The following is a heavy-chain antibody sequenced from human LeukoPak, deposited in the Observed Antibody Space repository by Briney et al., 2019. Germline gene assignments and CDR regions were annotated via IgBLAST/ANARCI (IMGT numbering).Heavy chain of an antibody. J-gene: IGHJ6*02. Sequence: SETLSLTCAVSGYSISSGYYWGWIRQPPGKGLEWIGSMYHNRGTYYNPSLKSRVTISVDTSKNQFSLKLSSVTAADTAVYYCARGRYYYGSGTYPMDVWGQGTTVTVSS. D-gene: IGHD3-10*01. V-gene: IGHV4-38-2*01. CDR2: MYHNRGT. CDR1: GYSISSGYY. CDR3: ARGRYYYGSGTYPMDV.